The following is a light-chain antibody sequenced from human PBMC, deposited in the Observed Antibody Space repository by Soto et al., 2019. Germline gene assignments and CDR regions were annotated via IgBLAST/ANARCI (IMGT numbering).Light chain of an antibody. Sequence: QSALTQPASVSGSPGQSITISCTGTSSDVGTYNLVSWYQQHPGKAPQFMIYDVSKRPSGVSNRFSGSKSGNTASLTISGIEAEDEAYYHCCSYASRNRVFGTGTKLTVL. J-gene: IGLJ1*01. CDR1: SSDVGTYNL. CDR3: CSYASRNRV. CDR2: DVS. V-gene: IGLV2-23*02.